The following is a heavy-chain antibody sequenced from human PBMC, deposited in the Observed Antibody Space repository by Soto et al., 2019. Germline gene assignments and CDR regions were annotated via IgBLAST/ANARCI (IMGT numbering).Heavy chain of an antibody. Sequence: SETLSLTCTVSGGSLSSSGYYWGWIRQPPGKGLEYIGSIYYSGSTYYNPSLKSRVTISVDTSKSYFSLKLRSVTAADTAVYYCARQAHHDNWFDPWGQGTLVTVSS. CDR1: GGSLSSSGYY. CDR3: ARQAHHDNWFDP. J-gene: IGHJ5*02. CDR2: IYYSGST. V-gene: IGHV4-39*01.